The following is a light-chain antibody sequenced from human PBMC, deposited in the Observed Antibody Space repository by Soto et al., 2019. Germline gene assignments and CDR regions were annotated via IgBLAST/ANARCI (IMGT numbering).Light chain of an antibody. CDR3: SSYTTSSTRV. J-gene: IGLJ1*01. Sequence: QSVLTQPASVSGSPGQSIDISGTGSSSDVGIYNYVSWYQQHPGKVPKLIIYEVTNRPSGVSNRFSGSKSGNTASLTISGLQAEDEADYYCSSYTTSSTRVFGTGTKVTVL. CDR2: EVT. CDR1: SSDVGIYNY. V-gene: IGLV2-14*01.